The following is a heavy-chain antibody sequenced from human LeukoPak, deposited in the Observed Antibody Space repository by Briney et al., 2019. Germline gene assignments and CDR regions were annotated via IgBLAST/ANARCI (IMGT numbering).Heavy chain of an antibody. CDR3: ARVALGRRWLPSSYYYGMDV. V-gene: IGHV1-69*01. CDR1: GGTFSSYG. CDR2: IIPIFGTA. J-gene: IGHJ6*02. Sequence: SVKVSCKASGGTFSSYGINWVRQAPGQGLEWMGGIIPIFGTADYAPKFQGRVTITADESTSTAYVELSNLRSEDTAVYYCARVALGRRWLPSSYYYGMDVWGRGTTVTVSS. D-gene: IGHD5-24*01.